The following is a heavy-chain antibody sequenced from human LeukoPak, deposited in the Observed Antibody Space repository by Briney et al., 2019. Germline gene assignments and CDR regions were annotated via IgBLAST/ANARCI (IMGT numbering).Heavy chain of an antibody. CDR3: EKEMVVTAREFDC. D-gene: IGHD2-21*02. V-gene: IGHV3-23*01. Sequence: GGSLRLSCAASGFTFSSYAMSWVRQAPGKGLEWVSAISGSGGSTYYADSLKGRFTISRDNSKNTLYLQMNSLRGEDTAVYYCEKEMVVTAREFDCWGQGTLVTVSS. CDR1: GFTFSSYA. CDR2: ISGSGGST. J-gene: IGHJ4*02.